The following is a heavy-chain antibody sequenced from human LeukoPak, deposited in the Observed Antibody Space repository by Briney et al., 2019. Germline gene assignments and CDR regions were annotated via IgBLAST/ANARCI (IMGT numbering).Heavy chain of an antibody. J-gene: IGHJ4*02. CDR1: GGTFSSYT. Sequence: ASVKVSCKVSGGTFSSYTISWVRQAPGQGLEWMGRIIPILGIANYAQKFQGRVTITADKSTSTAYMELSSLRSEDTAVYYCARGRGFGELLMDYWGQGTLVTVSS. CDR2: IIPILGIA. V-gene: IGHV1-69*02. CDR3: ARGRGFGELLMDY. D-gene: IGHD3-10*01.